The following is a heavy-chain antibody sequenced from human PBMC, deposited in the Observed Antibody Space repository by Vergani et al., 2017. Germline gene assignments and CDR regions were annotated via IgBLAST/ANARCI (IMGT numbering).Heavy chain of an antibody. CDR3: ARKHISDYYDSSRDYYMSYYYGMDV. V-gene: IGHV3-11*01. CDR2: ISSSGSTI. Sequence: QVQLVESGGGLVKPGGSLRLSCAASGFTFSDYYMSWIRQAPGKGLEWVSYISSSGSTIYYADSVKGRFTISRDNAKNSLYLQMNSLRAEDTAVYYCARKHISDYYDSSRDYYMSYYYGMDVWGQGTTVTVSS. CDR1: GFTFSDYY. J-gene: IGHJ6*02. D-gene: IGHD3-22*01.